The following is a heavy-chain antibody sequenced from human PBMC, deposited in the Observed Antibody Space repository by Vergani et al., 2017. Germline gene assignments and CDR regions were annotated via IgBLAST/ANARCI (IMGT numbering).Heavy chain of an antibody. V-gene: IGHV3-7*03. CDR2: RKQDGSEK. Sequence: EVQLVESGGGLVQPGGSLRLSCAASGFTFSSYWMSWVRQAPGKGREGVANRKQDGSEKYYVDSVKGRFTISRDNAKNSLYLQMNSLRAEDTAVYYCAREGPPCSGGSCYPGAHDYWGQGTLVTVSS. CDR3: AREGPPCSGGSCYPGAHDY. CDR1: GFTFSSYW. J-gene: IGHJ4*02. D-gene: IGHD2-15*01.